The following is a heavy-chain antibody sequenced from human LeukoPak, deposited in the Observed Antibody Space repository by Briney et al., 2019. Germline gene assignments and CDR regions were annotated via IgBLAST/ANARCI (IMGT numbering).Heavy chain of an antibody. J-gene: IGHJ4*02. V-gene: IGHV3-33*01. Sequence: GRSLRLSCAASGFTFSSYGMHWVRQAPGKGLGWVAVIWYDGSNKYYADSVKGRFTISRDNSKNTLYLQMNSLRAEDTAVYYCARGYSGYDGSDYWGQGTLVTVSS. D-gene: IGHD5-12*01. CDR3: ARGYSGYDGSDY. CDR2: IWYDGSNK. CDR1: GFTFSSYG.